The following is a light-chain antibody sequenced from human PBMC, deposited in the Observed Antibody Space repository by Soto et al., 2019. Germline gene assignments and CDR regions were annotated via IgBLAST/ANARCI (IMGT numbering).Light chain of an antibody. CDR3: QQGGT. V-gene: IGKV3-11*01. CDR1: QSVSSY. CDR2: DAS. J-gene: IGKJ5*01. Sequence: EIVLTQSPATLSLSPGERATLSCRASQSVSSYLAWYQQKPGQAPRLLIYDASNRATGITARFSGSGSGTDFTLTISSLEPEDFAVYYCQQGGTFGQGTRLGL.